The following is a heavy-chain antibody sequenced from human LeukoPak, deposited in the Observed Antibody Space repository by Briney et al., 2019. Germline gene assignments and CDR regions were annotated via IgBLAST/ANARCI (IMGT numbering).Heavy chain of an antibody. J-gene: IGHJ4*02. V-gene: IGHV4-39*07. CDR2: IIDTGST. CDR3: ARGLASGYPPIPFDY. D-gene: IGHD3-3*01. CDR1: SGSISTSNYY. Sequence: SETLSLTCTVSSGSISTSNYYWGWVRQPPGKGLEWIGEIIDTGSTKYNSSLKSRVTISVDTSKNQFSLSLDSVTAADTAVYYCARGLASGYPPIPFDYWGQGTLVTVSS.